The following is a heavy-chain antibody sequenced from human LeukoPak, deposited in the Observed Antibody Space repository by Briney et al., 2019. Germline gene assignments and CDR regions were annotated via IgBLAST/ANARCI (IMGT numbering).Heavy chain of an antibody. CDR2: ISSSSSYI. V-gene: IGHV3-21*01. CDR1: GFTFSSYS. Sequence: GRSLRLSCATSGFTFSSYSMNWVRQAPGKGLEWVSSISSSSSYIYYADSVKGRFTISRDNAKNSLYLQMNSLRAEDTAVYYCARVLGGTLDQGGFDYWGQGTLVTVSS. D-gene: IGHD1-7*01. CDR3: ARVLGGTLDQGGFDY. J-gene: IGHJ4*02.